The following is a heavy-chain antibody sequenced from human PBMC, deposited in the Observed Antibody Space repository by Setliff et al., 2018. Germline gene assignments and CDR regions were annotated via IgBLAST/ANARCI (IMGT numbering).Heavy chain of an antibody. V-gene: IGHV1-18*01. CDR3: ARVPRLEWLLPTFDS. CDR1: GYTFTSHD. Sequence: ASVKVSCKASGYTFTSHDINWVQQATAQGLEWMGWISGYNGNTDYAQNFQGRVTMTTDTSTSTAYMELRSLRSDDTAVYYCARVPRLEWLLPTFDSWGQGTLVTVSS. CDR2: ISGYNGNT. J-gene: IGHJ4*02. D-gene: IGHD3-3*01.